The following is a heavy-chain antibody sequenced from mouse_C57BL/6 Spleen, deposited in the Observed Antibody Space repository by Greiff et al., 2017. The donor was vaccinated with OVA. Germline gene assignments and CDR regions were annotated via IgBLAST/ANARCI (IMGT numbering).Heavy chain of an antibody. CDR1: GYAFTNYL. CDR3: ARWEIYYYGSSPSFAY. Sequence: VQLQESGAELVRPGTSVKVSCKASGYAFTNYLIEWVKQRPGQGLEWIGVINPGSGGTNYNEKFKGKATLTADKSSSTAYMQLSSLTSEDSAVYFCARWEIYYYGSSPSFAYWGQGTLVTVSA. D-gene: IGHD1-1*01. CDR2: INPGSGGT. J-gene: IGHJ3*01. V-gene: IGHV1-54*01.